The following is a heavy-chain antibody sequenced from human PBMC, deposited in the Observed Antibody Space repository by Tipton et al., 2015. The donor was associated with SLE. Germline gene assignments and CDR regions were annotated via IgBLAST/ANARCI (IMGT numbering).Heavy chain of an antibody. CDR3: AREGLDRYYYYGMDV. CDR1: GGSISSHY. CDR2: VYYSGST. V-gene: IGHV4-59*11. D-gene: IGHD6-19*01. Sequence: TLSLTCTVSGGSISSHYWSWIRQPPGKGLEWIGYVYYSGSTNYNPSLKSRVTISVGTSKNQFSLKLSSVTAADTAVYYCAREGLDRYYYYGMDVWGQGTTVTVSS. J-gene: IGHJ6*02.